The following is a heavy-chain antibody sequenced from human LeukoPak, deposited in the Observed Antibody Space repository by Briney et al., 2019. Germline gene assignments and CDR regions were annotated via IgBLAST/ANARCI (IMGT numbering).Heavy chain of an antibody. CDR3: AREPSGYSSSWYSGLGSGHNAFDL. J-gene: IGHJ3*01. V-gene: IGHV1-2*02. Sequence: ASVKVSCKASGYTFTGYYMHWMRQAPGQGLEWMGWINPNSGGTNYAQKFQGRVTMTRDTSISTAYMELSRLRSDDTAVYYCAREPSGYSSSWYSGLGSGHNAFDLWGQGTMVTVSS. CDR2: INPNSGGT. CDR1: GYTFTGYY. D-gene: IGHD6-13*01.